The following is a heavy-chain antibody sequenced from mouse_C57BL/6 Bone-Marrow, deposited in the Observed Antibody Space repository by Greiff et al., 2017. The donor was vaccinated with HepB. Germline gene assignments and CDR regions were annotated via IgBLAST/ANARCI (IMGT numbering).Heavy chain of an antibody. V-gene: IGHV1-69*01. CDR2: IYPSDSYT. CDR3: ARELLYAMDY. CDR1: GYTFTSYW. J-gene: IGHJ4*01. Sequence: VQLQQPGAELVMPGASVKLSCKASGYTFTSYWMHWVKQRPGQGLEWIGEIYPSDSYTNYNQKFKGKSTLTVDKSSSTAYMQLISLTSEDSAVYYCARELLYAMDYWGQGTSVTGSS.